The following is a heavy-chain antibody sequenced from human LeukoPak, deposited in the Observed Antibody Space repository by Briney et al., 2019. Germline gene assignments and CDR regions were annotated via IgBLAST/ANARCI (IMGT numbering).Heavy chain of an antibody. Sequence: SETLSLTCTVSGGSISSYYWTWIRQPPGKGLEWIGYIYYSGSTNNNPSLKSRVTISVDTSKNQFSLKLSSVTAADTAVYYCARHVSHDHGVLWGQGTLVTVSS. CDR2: IYYSGST. CDR3: ARHVSHDHGVL. CDR1: GGSISSYY. D-gene: IGHD4-17*01. V-gene: IGHV4-59*08. J-gene: IGHJ4*02.